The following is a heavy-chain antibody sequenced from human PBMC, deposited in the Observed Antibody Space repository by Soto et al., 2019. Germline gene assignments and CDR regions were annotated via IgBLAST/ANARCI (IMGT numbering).Heavy chain of an antibody. CDR3: ARNMAKPTYDS. J-gene: IGHJ5*01. Sequence: EVQLLESGGGLVQPGGSLRLSCTASGFTFSSYPMTWVRQAPGKGLEWVSAIDGTGAYIYYINSVKGRFTISRDNSTNTLYLQMNSLRAEDTAVYYCARNMAKPTYDSWGQGTLVTVSP. CDR1: GFTFSSYP. D-gene: IGHD1-1*01. V-gene: IGHV3-23*01. CDR2: IDGTGAYI.